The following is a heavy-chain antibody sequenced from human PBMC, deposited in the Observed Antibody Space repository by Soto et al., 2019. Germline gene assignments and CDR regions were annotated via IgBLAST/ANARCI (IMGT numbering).Heavy chain of an antibody. Sequence: EVQLVESGGGWVQPGGSLRLSCVASGFIFNSYGMNWVRQAPGKGLEWISYINSGSTSVFYADSVKGRFTISRDNAKNSLYLQMNSLRAEDTAVYYCGSSASPDAYWGQGTLVTVSS. CDR3: GSSASPDAY. J-gene: IGHJ4*02. V-gene: IGHV3-48*01. CDR1: GFIFNSYG. CDR2: INSGSTSV. D-gene: IGHD3-22*01.